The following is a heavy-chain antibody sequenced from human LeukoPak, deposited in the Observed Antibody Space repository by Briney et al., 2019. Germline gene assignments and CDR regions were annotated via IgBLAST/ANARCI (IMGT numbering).Heavy chain of an antibody. CDR3: ARPSRAYHSSGWYRSFSY. V-gene: IGHV4-39*07. J-gene: IGHJ4*02. D-gene: IGHD6-19*01. CDR2: INHSGST. Sequence: SETLSLTCTVSGGSISSSGYYWSWIRQPPGKGLEWIGEINHSGSTNYNPSLKSRVTISVDTSKNQFSLKLSSVTAADTAVYYCARPSRAYHSSGWYRSFSYWGQGTLVTVSS. CDR1: GGSISSSGYY.